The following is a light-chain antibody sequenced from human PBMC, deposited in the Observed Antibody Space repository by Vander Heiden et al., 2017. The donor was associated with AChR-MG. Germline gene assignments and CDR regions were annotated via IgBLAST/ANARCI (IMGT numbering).Light chain of an antibody. CDR3: QQEDSTPFS. CDR2: WAS. Sequence: DIVMTQSPDSLAVSLGERATINCKSSQSVLYSSNNKNYLAWYQQKPGQPPKLLIYWASTRESGVPDRFSGSGSGTDFTLTISSLHAEDVAVYYCQQEDSTPFSFGGGTKVEIK. V-gene: IGKV4-1*01. CDR1: QSVLYSSNNKNY. J-gene: IGKJ4*01.